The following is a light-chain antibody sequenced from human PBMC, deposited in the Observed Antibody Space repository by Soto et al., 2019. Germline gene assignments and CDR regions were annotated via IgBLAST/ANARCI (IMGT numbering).Light chain of an antibody. V-gene: IGKV3-15*01. CDR3: QQYNKWPWT. CDR1: QSVSSSY. CDR2: GAS. Sequence: IGLTQSPGALSLTPGERATLSCRASQSVSSSYLAWYQQKPGQAPRLLIYGASPRATGIPGRFSGSGSGTVFTLTISSLQSEDFVVYYCQQYNKWPWTFGRGTKVDI. J-gene: IGKJ1*01.